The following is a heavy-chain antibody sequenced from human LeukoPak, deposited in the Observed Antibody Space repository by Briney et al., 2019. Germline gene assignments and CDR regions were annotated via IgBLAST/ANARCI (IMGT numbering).Heavy chain of an antibody. CDR1: GGSFSGYY. J-gene: IGHJ4*02. Sequence: SETLSLTCAVYGGSFSGYYWSWIRQPPGKGLEWIGEINHSGSTNYNPSLKSRVTISVDTSKNQFSLELSSVTAADTAVYYCARGGRIAAAGTGYFDYWGQGTLVTVSS. D-gene: IGHD6-13*01. V-gene: IGHV4-34*01. CDR2: INHSGST. CDR3: ARGGRIAAAGTGYFDY.